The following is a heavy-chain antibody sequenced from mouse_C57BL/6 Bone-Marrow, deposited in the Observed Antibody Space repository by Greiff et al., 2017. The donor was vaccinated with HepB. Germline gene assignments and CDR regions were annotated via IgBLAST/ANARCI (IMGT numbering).Heavy chain of an antibody. V-gene: IGHV1-42*01. Sequence: EVQLQQSGPELVKPGASVKISCKASGYSFNGYYMHWVKQRPENSLEWIGEINPGTGNNNYKQKFKDKATLTVDKSSSSAYMQLKSLTSEESAVYYCTRGTTVFDYWGQSTTLTGSS. CDR3: TRGTTVFDY. D-gene: IGHD1-1*01. CDR1: GYSFNGYY. CDR2: INPGTGNN. J-gene: IGHJ2*01.